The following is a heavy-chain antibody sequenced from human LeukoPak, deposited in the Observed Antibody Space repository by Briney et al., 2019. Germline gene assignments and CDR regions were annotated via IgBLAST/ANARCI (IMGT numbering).Heavy chain of an antibody. J-gene: IGHJ4*02. V-gene: IGHV4-39*02. CDR2: VYYGRSP. Sequence: SETLSLTCTVSGDSISRSTYYWAWIRQPPGKGLEWIGSVYYGRSPYFNPSLESRATISVDTSKNHFSLKMSSVTAADTAVYYCAGSSGTGTFSYWGQGTLVTVSS. D-gene: IGHD6-25*01. CDR1: GDSISRSTYY. CDR3: AGSSGTGTFSY.